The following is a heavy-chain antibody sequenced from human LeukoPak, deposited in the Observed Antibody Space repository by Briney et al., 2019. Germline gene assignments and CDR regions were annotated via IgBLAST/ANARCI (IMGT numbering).Heavy chain of an antibody. J-gene: IGHJ6*02. Sequence: ASVKVSCKASGYSFTSYAMNWVRQAPGQGLEWMGWINTNTGNPTYPQGFTGHFVFSLDTSVSTAYLQISSLEPEDTAVYYCARNHYDFWSTPYGMDVWGQGTTVIVSS. V-gene: IGHV7-4-1*02. CDR2: INTNTGNP. D-gene: IGHD3-3*01. CDR3: ARNHYDFWSTPYGMDV. CDR1: GYSFTSYA.